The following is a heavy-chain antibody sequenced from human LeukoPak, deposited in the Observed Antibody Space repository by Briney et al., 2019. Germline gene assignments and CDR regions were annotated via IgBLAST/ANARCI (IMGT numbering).Heavy chain of an antibody. D-gene: IGHD1-26*01. CDR3: ARSGLLPAGGSYYDY. J-gene: IGHJ4*02. CDR2: INPNSGIA. Sequence: ASVKVSCKASGYTFIDYYLHWVRQAPGQGLEWMGWINPNSGIARYAQRFQGRVALTRDTSINTVYMELTRLTSDDTAVYYCARSGLLPAGGSYYDYWGQGTLVTVSS. CDR1: GYTFIDYY. V-gene: IGHV1-2*02.